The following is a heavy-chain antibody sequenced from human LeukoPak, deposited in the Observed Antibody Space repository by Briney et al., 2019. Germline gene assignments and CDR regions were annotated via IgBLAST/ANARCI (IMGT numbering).Heavy chain of an antibody. CDR2: ISAYNCNT. CDR1: GYTFTSYG. J-gene: IGHJ4*02. Sequence: GASVKVSCKASGYTFTSYGISWVRQSPGQPLEWMGWISAYNCNTNYAQKLQGRVTMTTDTSTSTAYMELRSLRSDDTAVYYCARVSTSCYEFDYGGQGTLVTVSS. D-gene: IGHD2-2*01. CDR3: ARVSTSCYEFDY. V-gene: IGHV1-18*04.